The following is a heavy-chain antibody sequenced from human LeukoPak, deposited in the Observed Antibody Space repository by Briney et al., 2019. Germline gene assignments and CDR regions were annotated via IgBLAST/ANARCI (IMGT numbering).Heavy chain of an antibody. Sequence: SVKVSCKASGGTFSSYAISWVRQAPGQGLEWMGRIIPILGIANYAQKFQGRVTITADKSTSTAYMELSSLRSEDTAVYYCASLYSSSSLHPWGQGTLVTVPS. J-gene: IGHJ5*02. CDR3: ASLYSSSSLHP. D-gene: IGHD6-13*01. CDR2: IIPILGIA. CDR1: GGTFSSYA. V-gene: IGHV1-69*04.